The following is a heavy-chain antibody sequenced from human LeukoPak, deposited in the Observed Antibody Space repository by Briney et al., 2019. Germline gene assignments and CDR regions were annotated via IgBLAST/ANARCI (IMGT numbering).Heavy chain of an antibody. D-gene: IGHD1-1*01. V-gene: IGHV1-24*01. Sequence: ASVKVSCKVSGHTLIALSMHWVRQAPEKGVEWLGGFEPEDGETIYAQQFQGRVTMTEDTSTDTAYMELSSLRSEDTAVYYCAASSPQNWKTHEYWGQGTLVTVSS. CDR2: FEPEDGET. J-gene: IGHJ4*02. CDR1: GHTLIALS. CDR3: AASSPQNWKTHEY.